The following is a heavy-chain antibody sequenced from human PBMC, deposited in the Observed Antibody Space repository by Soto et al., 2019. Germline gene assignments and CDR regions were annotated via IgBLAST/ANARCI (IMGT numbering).Heavy chain of an antibody. V-gene: IGHV1-24*01. D-gene: IGHD3-16*02. CDR3: ATGARNPYGFGELSLGIGY. CDR2: FDPEDGET. Sequence: GASVKVSCKVSGYTLTELSMHWVRQAPGKGLEWMGGFDPEDGETIYAQKFQGRVTMTEDTSTDTAYMELSSLRSEDTAVYYCATGARNPYGFGELSLGIGYWGQGTLVTVSS. J-gene: IGHJ4*02. CDR1: GYTLTELS.